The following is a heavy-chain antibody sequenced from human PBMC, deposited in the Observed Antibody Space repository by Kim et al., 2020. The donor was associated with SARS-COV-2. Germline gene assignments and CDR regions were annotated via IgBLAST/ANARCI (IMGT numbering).Heavy chain of an antibody. Sequence: STYSADSVKGRFTISRDNSKNTLYLQMNSLRAEDTAVYYCAKDPATYSSWGQGTLVTVSS. CDR3: AKDPATYSS. V-gene: IGHV3-23*01. J-gene: IGHJ4*02. D-gene: IGHD4-4*01. CDR2: ST.